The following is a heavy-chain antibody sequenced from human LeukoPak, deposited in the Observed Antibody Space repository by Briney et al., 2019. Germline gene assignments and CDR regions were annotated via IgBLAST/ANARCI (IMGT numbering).Heavy chain of an antibody. J-gene: IGHJ5*02. Sequence: PGGSLRLSCAASGFTFNSQAMSWVRQAPGKGLEWGSTINTGSGGSYYPDSVRGRFTISRDNSKNTLYLQMNNLRAEDTAVYYCAKDRGEYCIDDGCHWGWFDPWGQGTLVSVSS. CDR2: INTGSGGS. CDR1: GFTFNSQA. CDR3: AKDRGEYCIDDGCHWGWFDP. D-gene: IGHD2-15*01. V-gene: IGHV3-23*01.